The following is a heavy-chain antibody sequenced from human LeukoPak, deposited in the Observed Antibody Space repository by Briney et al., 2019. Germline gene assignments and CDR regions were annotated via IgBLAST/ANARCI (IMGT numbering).Heavy chain of an antibody. J-gene: IGHJ5*02. V-gene: IGHV1-46*01. CDR1: GYTFTSYY. D-gene: IGHD3-9*01. CDR2: INPSCGST. CDR3: ARGYFDIAP. Sequence: ASVKVSCKASGYTFTSYYMHWVRQAPGQGLEWMGIINPSCGSTNYAQNFQGRVTVTRATPTRIVYMKMRRLKYEDTAVYFCARGYFDIAPWGQGTLVTVSS.